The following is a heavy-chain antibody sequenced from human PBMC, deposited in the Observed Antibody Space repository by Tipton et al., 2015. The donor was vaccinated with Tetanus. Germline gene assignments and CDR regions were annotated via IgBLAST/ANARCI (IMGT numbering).Heavy chain of an antibody. V-gene: IGHV3-53*01. Sequence: GSLRLSCAASGFSVGPSYMSWVRQAPGKGLEWVSVIYAGGDTYYADSVKGRFTISRDNSKNTVYLQMNSLGAEDTAVYYCARDPVLGIGTHWGQGTLVTVSS. CDR1: GFSVGPSY. CDR3: ARDPVLGIGTH. J-gene: IGHJ4*02. D-gene: IGHD2-21*01. CDR2: IYAGGDT.